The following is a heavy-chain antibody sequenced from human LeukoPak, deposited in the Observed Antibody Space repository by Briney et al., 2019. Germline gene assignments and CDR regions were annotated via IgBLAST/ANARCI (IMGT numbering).Heavy chain of an antibody. J-gene: IGHJ4*02. V-gene: IGHV3-23*01. CDR3: AKGIIVVVTVFDY. CDR2: ISGSGGST. D-gene: IGHD2-21*02. CDR1: GFTFSDHL. Sequence: GGSLRLSCAASGFTFSDHLMDWVRQAPGKGLEWVSAISGSGGSTYYADSVKGRFTISRDNSKNTLYLQMNSLRAEDTAVYYCAKGIIVVVTVFDYWGQGTLVTVSS.